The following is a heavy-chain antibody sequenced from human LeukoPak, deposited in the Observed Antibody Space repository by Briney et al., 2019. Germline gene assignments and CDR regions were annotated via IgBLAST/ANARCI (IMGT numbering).Heavy chain of an antibody. CDR1: GFTFGTYW. V-gene: IGHV3-74*01. D-gene: IGHD7-27*01. Sequence: GSLRLSCKASGFTFGTYWMHWVRQPPGKGLVWVSRIDGDGTGTDYADSVKGRFTVSRDNAKNTVYLQMNSLTAEDTSTYYCVRDNWGLDYWGQGTLVTVSS. CDR2: IDGDGTGT. J-gene: IGHJ4*02. CDR3: VRDNWGLDY.